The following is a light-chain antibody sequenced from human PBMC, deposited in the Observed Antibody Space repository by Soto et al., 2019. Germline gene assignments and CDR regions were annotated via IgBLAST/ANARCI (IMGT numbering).Light chain of an antibody. CDR2: AAS. CDR3: LQDHSYPWT. V-gene: IGKV1-6*01. Sequence: AIQMTQSPSSLSASVGDRVTITCRASQGIRNDLGWYQQKPGKAPKVLIFAASSLQSGVPSRFSGSGSGTDFTLTISILEPEDFATYYCLQDHSYPWTFGQGTKVEIK. J-gene: IGKJ1*01. CDR1: QGIRND.